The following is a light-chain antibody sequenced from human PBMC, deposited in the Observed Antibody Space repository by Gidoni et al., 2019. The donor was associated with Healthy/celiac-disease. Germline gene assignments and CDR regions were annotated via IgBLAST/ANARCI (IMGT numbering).Light chain of an antibody. CDR1: QSVSSY. CDR2: DAS. V-gene: IGKV3-11*01. Sequence: ELVLTQSPATLSLSPGERATLSCRASQSVSSYLAWYQQKPGQAPRLLIYDASNRATGIPARFSGRGSGTDFTLTISSLEAEDCAVYYCQQRSNWPPLYTFGQGTKLEIK. CDR3: QQRSNWPPLYT. J-gene: IGKJ2*01.